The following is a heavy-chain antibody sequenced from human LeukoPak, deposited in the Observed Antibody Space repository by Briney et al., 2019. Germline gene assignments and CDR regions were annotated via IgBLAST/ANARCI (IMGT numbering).Heavy chain of an antibody. Sequence: ASVKVSCKASGGTFSSYAISWVRQAPGQGLEWMGWISAYNGNTNYAQKLQGRVTMTTDTSTSTAYMELRSLRSDDTAVYYCASGYCSSTSCYRWGSYFDYWGQGTLVTVSS. CDR1: GGTFSSYA. V-gene: IGHV1-18*01. CDR3: ASGYCSSTSCYRWGSYFDY. J-gene: IGHJ4*02. CDR2: ISAYNGNT. D-gene: IGHD2-2*02.